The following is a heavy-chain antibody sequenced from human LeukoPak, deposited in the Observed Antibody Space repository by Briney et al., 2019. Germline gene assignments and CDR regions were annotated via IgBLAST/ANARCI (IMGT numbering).Heavy chain of an antibody. V-gene: IGHV3-64D*09. CDR2: INTDGNTT. Sequence: GGSLRLSCSASGFTFKIYSMHCVRQAPGKGLEYVSAINTDGNTTYYADSVKGRFTISRDNSKNTLYLQMSSMRTEDTAVYYCVKGMTTVATVLDFWGQGTLVTASS. CDR3: VKGMTTVATVLDF. D-gene: IGHD4-23*01. CDR1: GFTFKIYS. J-gene: IGHJ4*02.